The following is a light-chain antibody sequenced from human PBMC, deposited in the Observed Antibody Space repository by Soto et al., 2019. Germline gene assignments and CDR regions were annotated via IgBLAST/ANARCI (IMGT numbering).Light chain of an antibody. CDR1: QTVSRN. CDR2: DIS. V-gene: IGKV3-20*01. CDR3: QQYGSSPWT. Sequence: EVVMTQSPASLSVSPGERATISCRASQTVSRNLAWYQQRPGQAPRLLMYDISSRAAGVPARFSGSGSGTDFTLTIIRLEPEDLAVYYCQQYGSSPWTFGQGTKWIS. J-gene: IGKJ1*01.